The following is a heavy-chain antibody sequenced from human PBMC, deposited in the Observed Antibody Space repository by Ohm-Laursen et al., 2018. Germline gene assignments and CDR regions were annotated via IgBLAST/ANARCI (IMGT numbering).Heavy chain of an antibody. J-gene: IGHJ6*02. CDR1: GFTFSSYA. CDR3: ANVLLWFGELIGFRRTDYGMDV. CDR2: ISGSGGST. Sequence: GSLRLSCAASGFTFSSYAMSWVRQAPGKGLEWVSAISGSGGSTYYADSVKGRFTISRDNSKNTLYLQMNSLRAEDTAVYYCANVLLWFGELIGFRRTDYGMDVWGQGTTVTVSS. V-gene: IGHV3-23*01. D-gene: IGHD3-10*01.